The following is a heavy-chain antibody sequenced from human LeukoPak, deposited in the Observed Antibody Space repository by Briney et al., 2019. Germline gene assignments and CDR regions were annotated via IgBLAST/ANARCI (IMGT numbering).Heavy chain of an antibody. J-gene: IGHJ4*02. CDR3: ISPRTSSY. D-gene: IGHD2-2*01. CDR1: GFTFNKAW. CDR2: IKSKIDGGTT. Sequence: GGSLRLFCAASGFTFNKAWMNWVRQAPGKGLEWVGRIKSKIDGGTTDYAAPVKGRFIISRDDSKNTLYLQMNSLETEDTALYYCISPRTSSYWGQGTLVTVSS. V-gene: IGHV3-15*07.